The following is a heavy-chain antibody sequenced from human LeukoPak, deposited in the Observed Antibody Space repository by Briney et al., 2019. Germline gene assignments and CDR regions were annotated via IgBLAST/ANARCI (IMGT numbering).Heavy chain of an antibody. D-gene: IGHD4-11*01. CDR2: IYHSGST. V-gene: IGHV4-38-2*02. J-gene: IGHJ6*03. Sequence: PSETLSLTCTVSGYSISSGYHWGWIRQPPGKGLEWIGSIYHSGSTNYNPSLKSRVTISVDTSKNQFSLKLNSVTAADTAIYYCARGNMWDYRRYYYYMDVWGKGTTVTVSS. CDR1: GYSISSGYH. CDR3: ARGNMWDYRRYYYYMDV.